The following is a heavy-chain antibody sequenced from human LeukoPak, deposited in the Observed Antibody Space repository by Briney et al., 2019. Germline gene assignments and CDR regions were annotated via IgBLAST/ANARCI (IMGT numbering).Heavy chain of an antibody. CDR2: ISRSGST. V-gene: IGHV4-4*07. CDR3: ARHTIMFGGVSYDFDY. Sequence: SETLSLTCTVSSGSISHYYWAWIRQPAGKGLEWIGRISRSGSTNYNPSLKSRVTMSVDTSKNQFSLKLNSVTAADTAVYYCARHTIMFGGVSYDFDYWGQGTLVTVSS. D-gene: IGHD3-16*01. J-gene: IGHJ4*02. CDR1: SGSISHYY.